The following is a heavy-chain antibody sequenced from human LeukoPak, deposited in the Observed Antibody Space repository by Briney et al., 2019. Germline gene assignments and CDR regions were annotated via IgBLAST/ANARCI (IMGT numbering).Heavy chain of an antibody. V-gene: IGHV1-46*01. D-gene: IGHD5-24*01. Sequence: ASVKVSCKASGYTFTSYYMHRVRQAPGQGLEWMGIINPSGGSTSYAQKSQGRVTMTRDMSTSTVYMELSSLRSEDTAVYYCARGGYTSYFDYWGQGTLVTVSS. J-gene: IGHJ4*02. CDR1: GYTFTSYY. CDR3: ARGGYTSYFDY. CDR2: INPSGGST.